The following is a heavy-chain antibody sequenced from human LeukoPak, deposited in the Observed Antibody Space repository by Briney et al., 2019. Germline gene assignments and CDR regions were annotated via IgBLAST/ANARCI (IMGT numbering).Heavy chain of an antibody. Sequence: PGGSLRLSCAASGFTFSSYVMHWVRQATGKGLEWVSAIGTAGDTYYPGSVKGRFTISRENAKNSLYLQMNSLRAGDTAVYYCARIAAALDAFDIWGQGTMVTVSS. CDR2: IGTAGDT. J-gene: IGHJ3*02. CDR1: GFTFSSYV. D-gene: IGHD6-13*01. V-gene: IGHV3-13*01. CDR3: ARIAAALDAFDI.